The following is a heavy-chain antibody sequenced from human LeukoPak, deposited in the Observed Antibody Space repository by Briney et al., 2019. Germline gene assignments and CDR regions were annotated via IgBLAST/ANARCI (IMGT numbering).Heavy chain of an antibody. D-gene: IGHD3-10*01. CDR2: ISWNSGSI. Sequence: GGSLRLSCAASGFTFDDYAMHWVRQAPGKGLEWVSGISWNSGSIGYADSVKGRFTISRDNAKNSLYLQMNSLRAEDTALYYCAKESRGDFDYWGQGTLVTVSS. V-gene: IGHV3-9*01. J-gene: IGHJ4*02. CDR1: GFTFDDYA. CDR3: AKESRGDFDY.